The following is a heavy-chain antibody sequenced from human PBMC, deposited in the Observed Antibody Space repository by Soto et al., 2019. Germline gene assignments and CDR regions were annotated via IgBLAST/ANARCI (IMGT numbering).Heavy chain of an antibody. Sequence: EVQLVESGGGLVKPGGSLRLSCAASGFTFSSYSMNWVRQASGKGLEWVSSISSSSSYIYYADSVKGRFTISRDNAQNSLYLQMISLRAEDTAVYYCAGGDQLPDFDYWGEGTLVTVSS. J-gene: IGHJ4*02. CDR1: GFTFSSYS. CDR2: ISSSSSYI. CDR3: AGGDQLPDFDY. D-gene: IGHD2-2*01. V-gene: IGHV3-21*01.